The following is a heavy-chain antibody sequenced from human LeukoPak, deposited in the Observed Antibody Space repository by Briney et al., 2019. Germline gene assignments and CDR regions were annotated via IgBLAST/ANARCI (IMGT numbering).Heavy chain of an antibody. D-gene: IGHD3-22*01. Sequence: GESLKISCEGSGYRFASYWIGWVRQMPGKGLEWVAMIYPGDSDTRYSPSFQGQVTISADKSISTAYLQWSSLKASDSAIYYCTRHPGSSGSGWFDPWGQGTPVTVSS. CDR3: TRHPGSSGSGWFDP. CDR2: IYPGDSDT. J-gene: IGHJ5*02. CDR1: GYRFASYW. V-gene: IGHV5-51*01.